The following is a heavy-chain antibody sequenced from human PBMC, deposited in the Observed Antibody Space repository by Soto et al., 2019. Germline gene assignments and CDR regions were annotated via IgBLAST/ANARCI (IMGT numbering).Heavy chain of an antibody. Sequence: QVQLVQSGVEVKKPGASVKVSCKASGYTFTDYAISWVRQAPGRGLEWMGWVNTYNGNPNYAQIFQGRVTMTTDTSTDTAYMELRTLKSDDSAVYYCARDSPYSTSWQRFDSWGQGTLVTVSS. CDR1: GYTFTDYA. V-gene: IGHV1-18*01. CDR2: VNTYNGNP. CDR3: ARDSPYSTSWQRFDS. D-gene: IGHD6-13*01. J-gene: IGHJ4*02.